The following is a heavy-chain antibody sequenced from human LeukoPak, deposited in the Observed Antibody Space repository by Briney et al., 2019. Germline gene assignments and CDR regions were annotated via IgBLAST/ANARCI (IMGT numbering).Heavy chain of an antibody. CDR1: GYTFTSYG. J-gene: IGHJ4*02. CDR2: ISAYNGNT. CDR3: ARDGRYYYDSSGPYDY. V-gene: IGHV1-18*01. Sequence: ASVKVSCKASGYTFTSYGISWVRQAPGQGLEWMGWISAYNGNTNYAQELQGRVTMTTDTSTSTAYMELRSLRSDDTAVYYCARDGRYYYDSSGPYDYWGQGTLVTVSS. D-gene: IGHD3-22*01.